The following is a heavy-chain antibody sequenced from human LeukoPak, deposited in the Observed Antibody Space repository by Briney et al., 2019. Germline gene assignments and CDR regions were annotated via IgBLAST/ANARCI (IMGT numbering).Heavy chain of an antibody. V-gene: IGHV3-23*01. CDR3: AKRGVVIRVILVGFHKEAYYFES. CDR2: ISGSGGST. J-gene: IGHJ4*02. CDR1: GITLSNYG. Sequence: PGGSLRLSCAVSGITLSNYGMSWVRQAPGKGLEWVAGISGSGGSTTYADSVKGRFTISRDNPKNTLYLQMNSLRAEDTAVYFCAKRGVVIRVILVGFHKEAYYFESWGQGALVTVSS. D-gene: IGHD3/OR15-3a*01.